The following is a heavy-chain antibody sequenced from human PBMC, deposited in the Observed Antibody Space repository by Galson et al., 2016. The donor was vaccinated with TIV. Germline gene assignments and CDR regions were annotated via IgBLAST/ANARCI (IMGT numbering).Heavy chain of an antibody. CDR2: ISYRGST. V-gene: IGHV4-38-2*01. J-gene: IGHJ4*02. CDR3: ARVATYGSGSYQWNFES. CDR1: GYSISSGYY. Sequence: ETLSLTCAVSGYSISSGYYWGWIRQSPRKGLEWIATISYRGSTYYNPSLESRAILSLDTSNNHFSLRLGSATAADTAVYYCARVATYGSGSYQWNFESWGQGILVSVSS. D-gene: IGHD3-10*01.